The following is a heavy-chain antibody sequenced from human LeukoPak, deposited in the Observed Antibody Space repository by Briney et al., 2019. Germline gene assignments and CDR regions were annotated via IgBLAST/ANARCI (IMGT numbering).Heavy chain of an antibody. CDR2: IRYDGSNK. V-gene: IGHV3-30*02. Sequence: PGGSLRLSCAASGFTFSSDGMHWVRQAPGKGLEWVAFIRYDGSNKYYVGSVKGRFTISRDNSKNTLYLQMNSLRAEDTAVYYCAKGSGWEMSYYYYYMDVWGKGTTVTISS. D-gene: IGHD1-26*01. CDR3: AKGSGWEMSYYYYYMDV. J-gene: IGHJ6*03. CDR1: GFTFSSDG.